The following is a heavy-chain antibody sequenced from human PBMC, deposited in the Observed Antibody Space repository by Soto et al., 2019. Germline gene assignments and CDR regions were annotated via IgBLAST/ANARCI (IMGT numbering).Heavy chain of an antibody. CDR1: GFTVSSNY. CDR3: ARDMRSSGWHWYFDL. Sequence: XGSLRLSCAASGFTVSSNYMSWVRQAPGKGLEWVSVIYSGGSTYYADSVKGRFTISRDNSKNTLYLQMNSLRAEDTAVYYCARDMRSSGWHWYFDLWGRGTLVTVSS. V-gene: IGHV3-53*01. D-gene: IGHD6-19*01. J-gene: IGHJ2*01. CDR2: IYSGGST.